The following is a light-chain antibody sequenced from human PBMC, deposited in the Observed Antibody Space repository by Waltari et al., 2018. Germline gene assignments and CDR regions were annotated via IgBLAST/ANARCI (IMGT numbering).Light chain of an antibody. CDR3: QTWDSNTDVF. CDR2: QDR. Sequence: SYELTRPPSVSVSPGQTARITCSGTTLGSTYTAWYQRKTDQSPVLVIYQDRKRPSGIPERFSGSSSADMAALTISDTQPADEADYFCQTWDSNTDVFFGGGTTLTVI. CDR1: TLGSTY. V-gene: IGLV3-1*01. J-gene: IGLJ2*01.